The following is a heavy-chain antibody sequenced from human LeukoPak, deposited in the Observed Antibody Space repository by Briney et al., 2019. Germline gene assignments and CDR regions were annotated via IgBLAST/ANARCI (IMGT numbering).Heavy chain of an antibody. CDR3: ASTYETEAFDI. D-gene: IGHD3-22*01. CDR1: GFIFSDFY. CDR2: ISSSGNTI. Sequence: GGSLRLSCAASGFIFSDFYMTWIRQAPGKGLEWISYISSSGNTIYYAGSVKGRFTISRDNANNSLFLQMNSLTAEDTAVYYCASTYETEAFDIWGQGTMVTVSS. V-gene: IGHV3-11*01. J-gene: IGHJ3*02.